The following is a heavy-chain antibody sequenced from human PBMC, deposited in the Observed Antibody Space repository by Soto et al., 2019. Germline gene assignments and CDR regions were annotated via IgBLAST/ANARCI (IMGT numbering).Heavy chain of an antibody. CDR2: INHSGST. D-gene: IGHD2-2*03. CDR1: GGSFSGYY. J-gene: IGHJ4*02. CDR3: ARSTGYCSSTSCPLDY. V-gene: IGHV4-34*01. Sequence: SETLSLTCAVYGGSFSGYYWSWIRQPPGKGLEWIGEINHSGSTNYNPSLKSRVTIPVDTSKNQFSLKLSSVTAADTAVYYCARSTGYCSSTSCPLDYWGQGTLVTVSS.